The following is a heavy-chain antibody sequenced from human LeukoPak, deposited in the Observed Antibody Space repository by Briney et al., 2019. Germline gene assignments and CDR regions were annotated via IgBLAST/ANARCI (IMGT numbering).Heavy chain of an antibody. CDR1: GYTFTSYD. Sequence: GASVKVSCKASGYTFTSYDINWVRQATGQGLEWMGWMNPNSGNTGYAQKFQGRVTMTRDTSISTAYMELSRLRSDDTAVYYCARAHYEAALAPDYWGQGTLVTVSS. J-gene: IGHJ4*02. CDR3: ARAHYEAALAPDY. D-gene: IGHD3-3*01. CDR2: MNPNSGNT. V-gene: IGHV1-8*02.